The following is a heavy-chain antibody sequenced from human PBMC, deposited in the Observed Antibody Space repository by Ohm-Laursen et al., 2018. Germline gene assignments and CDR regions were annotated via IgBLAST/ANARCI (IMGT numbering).Heavy chain of an antibody. Sequence: SLRLSCAASRFTFSSYEMNWVRQAPGKGLEWVSYISSSGSTIYYAGSVKGRFTISRDNAENSLYLQMNSLRAEDTAIYYCARDMHSGKYHSAFDIWGQGTMVTVSS. CDR1: RFTFSSYE. D-gene: IGHD1-26*01. CDR2: ISSSGSTI. CDR3: ARDMHSGKYHSAFDI. J-gene: IGHJ3*02. V-gene: IGHV3-48*03.